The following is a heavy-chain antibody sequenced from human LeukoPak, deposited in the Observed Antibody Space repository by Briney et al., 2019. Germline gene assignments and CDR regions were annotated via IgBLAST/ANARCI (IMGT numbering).Heavy chain of an antibody. CDR2: ISTSGSTI. D-gene: IGHD3-10*02. CDR1: GFTFSSYA. V-gene: IGHV3-48*03. CDR3: AELGITMIGGV. J-gene: IGHJ6*04. Sequence: GGSLRLSCAASGFTFSSYAMSWVRQAPGKGLEWVSYISTSGSTIYYADSVKGRFTISRDNAKNSLYLQMNSLRAEDTAVYYCAELGITMIGGVWGKGTTVTISS.